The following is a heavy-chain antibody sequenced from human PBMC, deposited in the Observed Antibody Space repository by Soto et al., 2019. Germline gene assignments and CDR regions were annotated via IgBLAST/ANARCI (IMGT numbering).Heavy chain of an antibody. CDR3: AKSLDDFCSGYLYSHPSYSYYYGMDV. Sequence: GSLRLSCAASGFTFSSYAMSWVRQSPGKGLEWISAISGSGGSTYYADSVKGRFTISRDNSKNTLYLQMNSLRAEDTAVYYCAKSLDDFCSGYLYSHPSYSYYYGMDVWRQGTTLTVAS. CDR2: ISGSGGST. D-gene: IGHD3-3*01. J-gene: IGHJ6*02. CDR1: GFTFSSYA. V-gene: IGHV3-23*01.